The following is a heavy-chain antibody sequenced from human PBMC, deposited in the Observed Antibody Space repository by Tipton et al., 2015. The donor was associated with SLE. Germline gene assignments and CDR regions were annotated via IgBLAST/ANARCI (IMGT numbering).Heavy chain of an antibody. J-gene: IGHJ6*02. D-gene: IGHD1-1*01. CDR1: GYTFTTYA. V-gene: IGHV1-3*01. Sequence: QVQLVQSGAEVKQPGASVKLSCKASGYTFTTYAIHWVRQAPGQGLEWMGWINAGNGNTKYSQKFQNKVTITRDASASTAYMDLNSLKSEDTAVYYCVRADNWNGVGYYFYALDVWGQGTTVTVSS. CDR3: VRADNWNGVGYYFYALDV. CDR2: INAGNGNT.